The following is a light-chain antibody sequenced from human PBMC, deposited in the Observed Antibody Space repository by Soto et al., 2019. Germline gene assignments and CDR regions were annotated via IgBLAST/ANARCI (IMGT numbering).Light chain of an antibody. CDR1: QSVTSYY. J-gene: IGKJ2*01. Sequence: EIVLTQSPGTLSLSPGERATLSCRASQSVTSYYLAWYQQKPGQAPRLLIYGASRRASDIPDRFSGSGSGTDFTLTISSLEPEDFVVYYCQLYGSSSYTFGQGTKLEIK. CDR3: QLYGSSSYT. CDR2: GAS. V-gene: IGKV3-20*01.